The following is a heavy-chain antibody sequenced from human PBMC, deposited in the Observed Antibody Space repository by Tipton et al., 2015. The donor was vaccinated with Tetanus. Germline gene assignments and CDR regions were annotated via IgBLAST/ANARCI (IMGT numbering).Heavy chain of an antibody. Sequence: GLVKPSGTLSLTCAVSGGSISSSNWWSWVRQPPGKGLEWIGEIYHSGSTNYNPSLKSRVTISVDKSKNQFPLKLSSVTAADTAVYYCARTPPYYDSSGPPDYWGQGTLVTVSS. CDR3: ARTPPYYDSSGPPDY. CDR1: GGSISSSNW. V-gene: IGHV4-4*02. J-gene: IGHJ4*02. CDR2: IYHSGST. D-gene: IGHD3-22*01.